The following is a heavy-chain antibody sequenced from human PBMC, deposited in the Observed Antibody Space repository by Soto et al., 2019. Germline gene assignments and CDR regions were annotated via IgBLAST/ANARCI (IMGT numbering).Heavy chain of an antibody. CDR1: GFVSTNHN. D-gene: IGHD6-19*01. V-gene: IGHV1-3*01. CDR2: INAGNGNT. J-gene: IGHJ4*02. CDR3: ASDYGSNWRL. Sequence: QAHLVQSGTEVKMPGDSVQVSCKASGFVSTNHNFHWVRQAPGQSLEWMGRINAGNGNTQYSQNFQGRVTFTSDPSARTAFMELTNLRFEERAMYYCASDYGSNWRLWGQGTLVSVSS.